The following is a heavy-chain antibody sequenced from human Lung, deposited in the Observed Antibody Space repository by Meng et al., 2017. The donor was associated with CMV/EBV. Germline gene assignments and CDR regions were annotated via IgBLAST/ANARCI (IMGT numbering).Heavy chain of an antibody. CDR3: ASYSYPFLGYCTPTNCQGSVQCDY. D-gene: IGHD2-2*01. J-gene: IGHJ4*02. CDR1: GGTFSSYA. CDR2: IIPIFGRT. V-gene: IGHV1-69*05. Sequence: SXXVSXKASGGTFSSYAISWVRQAPGQGLEWMGGIIPIFGRTHYAQKFQGRVTITTDDSTSTAYMELSSLSSEDTALYYCASYSYPFLGYCTPTNCQGSVQCDYWXKGSXVTVSS.